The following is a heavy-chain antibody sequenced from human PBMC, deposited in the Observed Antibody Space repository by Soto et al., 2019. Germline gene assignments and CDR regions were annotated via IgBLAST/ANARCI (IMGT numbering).Heavy chain of an antibody. CDR3: ARDRNYGEVDY. J-gene: IGHJ4*02. V-gene: IGHV1-18*01. D-gene: IGHD4-17*01. CDR2: ISAYNGNT. Sequence: QVQLVQSGAEVKKPGASVQVSCKASGYTFTSYGISWVRQGPGQGLEWMGWISAYNGNTNYAQKLQGRDTMTTDTSTSTASMELRSLRSDDTAVYYWARDRNYGEVDYWWQGTLVTLS. CDR1: GYTFTSYG.